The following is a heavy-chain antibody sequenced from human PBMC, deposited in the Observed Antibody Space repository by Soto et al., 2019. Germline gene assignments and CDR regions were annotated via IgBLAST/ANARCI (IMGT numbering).Heavy chain of an antibody. D-gene: IGHD3-10*01. V-gene: IGHV3-53*04. Sequence: EVQLVESGGGLVQPGGSLRLSCAASGFTVSSNYMSWVRQAPGKGLEWGSGIYSGCSTYYADSVKGRFTISRHNSKNTLYLQMNSLRAEDTAVYYCARDTDYYYGSGRPRYYGMDVWGQGTTVTVSS. J-gene: IGHJ6*02. CDR2: IYSGCST. CDR3: ARDTDYYYGSGRPRYYGMDV. CDR1: GFTVSSNY.